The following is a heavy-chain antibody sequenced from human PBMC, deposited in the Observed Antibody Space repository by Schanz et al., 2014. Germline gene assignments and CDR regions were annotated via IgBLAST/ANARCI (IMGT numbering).Heavy chain of an antibody. CDR3: ARETTIITGGAFDV. CDR1: GYSFTTYG. V-gene: IGHV1-18*01. J-gene: IGHJ3*01. Sequence: QVQLVQSGAEVKKPGASVKVSCKASGYSFTTYGLNWVRQAPGQGPEWMGWISAFDDKTDYAQNFQGRLIMTTDTSTTTVYMELRGRRSDDTAVYYCARETTIITGGAFDVGGQGTRVTVSA. CDR2: ISAFDDKT. D-gene: IGHD3-9*01.